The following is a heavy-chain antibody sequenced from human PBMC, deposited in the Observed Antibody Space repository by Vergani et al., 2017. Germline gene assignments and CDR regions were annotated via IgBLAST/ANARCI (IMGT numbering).Heavy chain of an antibody. CDR1: GFTFSSYG. D-gene: IGHD3-10*01. CDR3: AKVGEWFGELYDY. CDR2: ISYDGSNK. Sequence: QVQLVESGGGVVQPGRSLRLSCAASGFTFSSYGMHWVRQAPGKGLEWVAVISYDGSNKYYADSVKGRFTISRDNSKNTLYLQMNSLRAEDTAVYYCAKVGEWFGELYDYWGQGTLVTVSS. V-gene: IGHV3-30*18. J-gene: IGHJ4*02.